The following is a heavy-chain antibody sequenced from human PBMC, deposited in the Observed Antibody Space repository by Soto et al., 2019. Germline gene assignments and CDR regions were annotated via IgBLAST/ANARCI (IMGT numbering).Heavy chain of an antibody. CDR1: GFTFSSYS. D-gene: IGHD3-10*01. Sequence: GGSLRLSCAASGFTFSSYSMNWVRQAPGKGLEWVSYISSSSSTIYYADSVKGRFTISRDNAKNSLYLQMNSLRDEDTAVYYCAREQPRLLWFGELLSGNWFDPWGQGTLVTVSS. J-gene: IGHJ5*02. CDR2: ISSSSSTI. V-gene: IGHV3-48*02. CDR3: AREQPRLLWFGELLSGNWFDP.